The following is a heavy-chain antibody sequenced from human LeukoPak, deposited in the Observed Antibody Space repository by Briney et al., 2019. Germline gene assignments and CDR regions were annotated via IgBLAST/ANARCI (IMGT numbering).Heavy chain of an antibody. V-gene: IGHV5-51*01. CDR3: ARMGGSGSNTYYYYGMDV. CDR2: IYPGDSDT. D-gene: IGHD3-10*01. Sequence: GGSLRLSCAASGFTFSSYAMSWVRQMPGKGLEWMGIIYPGDSDTRYSPSFQGQVTISADKSISTAYLQWSSLKASDTAMYYCARMGGSGSNTYYYYGMDVWGQGTTVTVSS. CDR1: GFTFSSYA. J-gene: IGHJ6*02.